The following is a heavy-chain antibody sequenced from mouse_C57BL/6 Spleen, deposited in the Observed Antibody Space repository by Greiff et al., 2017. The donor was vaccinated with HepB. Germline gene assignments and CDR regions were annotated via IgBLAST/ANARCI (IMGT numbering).Heavy chain of an antibody. V-gene: IGHV1-66*01. J-gene: IGHJ2*01. CDR3: ARRITTVVASDY. CDR1: GYSFTSYY. D-gene: IGHD1-1*01. CDR2: IYPGSGNT. Sequence: QVQLQQSGPELVKPGASVKISCKASGYSFTSYYIHWVKQRHGQGLEWIGWIYPGSGNTKYNEKFKGKATLTADTSSSTAYMQLSSLTSEDSAVYDCARRITTVVASDYWGQGTPPTVSS.